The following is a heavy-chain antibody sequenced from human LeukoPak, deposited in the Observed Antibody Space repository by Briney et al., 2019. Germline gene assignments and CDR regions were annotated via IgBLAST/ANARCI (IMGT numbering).Heavy chain of an antibody. CDR1: GGSISSSRYY. CDR2: IYYSGST. V-gene: IGHV4-39*01. Sequence: PSETLSLTCTVSGGSISSSRYYWGWLRPPPGKGLEWIGSIYYSGSTYYNPSLKSRVTISVDTSENQFSLKLSSVTAADTAVYYCARHPYQLLWLSWFDPWGQGTLVTVSS. D-gene: IGHD2-2*01. J-gene: IGHJ5*02. CDR3: ARHPYQLLWLSWFDP.